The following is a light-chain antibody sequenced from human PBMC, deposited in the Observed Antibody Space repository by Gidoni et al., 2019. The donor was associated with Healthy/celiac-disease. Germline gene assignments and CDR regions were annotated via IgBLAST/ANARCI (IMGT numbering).Light chain of an antibody. CDR2: QDS. V-gene: IGLV3-1*01. CDR3: QAWDSSTVV. Sequence: SYELTQPPSVSVSPGQTASITCSGDKLGDKYACWYQQKPGQSPVLVIYQDSKRPSGIPERFSGSNSGHSATLTLSATQAMDEADYFCQAWDSSTVVFGGGTKLPVL. CDR1: KLGDKY. J-gene: IGLJ2*01.